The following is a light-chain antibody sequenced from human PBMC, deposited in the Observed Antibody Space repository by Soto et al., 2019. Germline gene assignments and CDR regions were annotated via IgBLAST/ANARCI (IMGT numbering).Light chain of an antibody. V-gene: IGKV1-39*01. CDR2: AAS. CDR3: QQSYSTPMS. Sequence: DIQMTHSPSSLSASVGDRVTITCRASQSISSYLNWYQQKPGKAPKLLIYAASTLQSGVTSRFSRSGSGTDFTLTISSLQPDDFATYYCQQSYSTPMSFGQGTKLEIK. CDR1: QSISSY. J-gene: IGKJ2*01.